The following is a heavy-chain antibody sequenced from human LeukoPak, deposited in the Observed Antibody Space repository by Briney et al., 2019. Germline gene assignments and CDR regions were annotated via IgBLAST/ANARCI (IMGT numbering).Heavy chain of an antibody. D-gene: IGHD4-17*01. CDR2: ISYDGSNK. V-gene: IGHV3-30-3*01. Sequence: GGSLRLSCAASGFTFSSYAMHWVRQAPGKGLEWVAVISYDGSNKYYADSVKGRFTISRDNSKNTLYLQMNSLRAEDTAVYYCATTTADPEGYDAFDIWGQGTMVTVSS. CDR1: GFTFSSYA. CDR3: ATTTADPEGYDAFDI. J-gene: IGHJ3*02.